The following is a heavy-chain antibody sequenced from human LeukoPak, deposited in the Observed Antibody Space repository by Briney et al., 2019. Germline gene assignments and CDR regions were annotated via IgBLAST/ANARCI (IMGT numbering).Heavy chain of an antibody. CDR1: GGSISSSSYF. V-gene: IGHV4-39*01. D-gene: IGHD6-19*01. Sequence: SETLSLTCTVSGGSISSSSYFWGWIRQPPGKGLEWIGSIYYSGSTYYNPSLRSRVTISVDTSKNQFSLKLTSVTAADTAVYHCARTYPETAVAGYFDYWGQGTLVTVSP. CDR3: ARTYPETAVAGYFDY. J-gene: IGHJ4*02. CDR2: IYYSGST.